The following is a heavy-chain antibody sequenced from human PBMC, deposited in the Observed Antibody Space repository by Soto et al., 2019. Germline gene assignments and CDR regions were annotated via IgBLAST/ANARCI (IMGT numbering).Heavy chain of an antibody. Sequence: PSLICAVSGGSISSNNWWSWVRQPPGKGLEWIGEIFHSGSTNYNPSLKSRVTVLLDKSKNQFSLKLTSVTAADTAVYYCARLVNMVTATAGFDYWGQGILVTVSS. D-gene: IGHD2-21*02. CDR2: IFHSGST. J-gene: IGHJ4*02. CDR3: ARLVNMVTATAGFDY. V-gene: IGHV4-4*02. CDR1: GGSISSNNW.